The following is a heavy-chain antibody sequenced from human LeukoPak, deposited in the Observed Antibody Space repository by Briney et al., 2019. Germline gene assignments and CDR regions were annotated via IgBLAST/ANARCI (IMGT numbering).Heavy chain of an antibody. Sequence: PGGSLRLSCAASGFTFSNYWMYWVRQAPGKGLVWVSRINSDGSSTSYADSVKGRFTISRDNAKNTLYLQMNSLRAEDTAVYYCARDEYSYGYLGYWGQGTLVTVSS. CDR2: INSDGSST. V-gene: IGHV3-74*01. J-gene: IGHJ4*02. CDR3: ARDEYSYGYLGY. D-gene: IGHD5-18*01. CDR1: GFTFSNYW.